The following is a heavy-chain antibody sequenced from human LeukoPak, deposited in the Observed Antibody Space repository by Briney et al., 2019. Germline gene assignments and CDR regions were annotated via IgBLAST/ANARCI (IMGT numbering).Heavy chain of an antibody. Sequence: GGSLRLSCAASGFTFSNYGMHWVRQAPGKGLEWVAVIWYDGSYKSYGDSVKGRFTISRDNSKNTLFLQMNSLRADDTAVYYCARDTLIAAPKTGTVTRIGWFDTWGQGTLVTVSS. CDR3: ARDTLIAAPKTGTVTRIGWFDT. V-gene: IGHV3-33*01. CDR2: IWYDGSYK. D-gene: IGHD6-13*01. CDR1: GFTFSNYG. J-gene: IGHJ5*02.